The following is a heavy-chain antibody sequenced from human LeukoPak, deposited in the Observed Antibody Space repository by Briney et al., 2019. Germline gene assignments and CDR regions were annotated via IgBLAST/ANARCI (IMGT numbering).Heavy chain of an antibody. J-gene: IGHJ4*02. Sequence: ASVKVSCKASGYTFTASYIHWVRQAPGQGLEWMAWINPNSGDTYSAPQFQGRVTMTRDTSISTASMELSWLSSDDTAVYYCATGVATAFTYWGQGTLVTVSS. CDR1: GYTFTASY. CDR3: ATGVATAFTY. V-gene: IGHV1-2*02. CDR2: INPNSGDT. D-gene: IGHD5-18*01.